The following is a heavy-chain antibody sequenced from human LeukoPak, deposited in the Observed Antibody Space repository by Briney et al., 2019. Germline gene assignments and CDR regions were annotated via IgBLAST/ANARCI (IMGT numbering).Heavy chain of an antibody. V-gene: IGHV3-30*02. CDR2: IRYDGSNK. D-gene: IGHD2-15*01. CDR3: AVVVVAALDY. J-gene: IGHJ4*02. Sequence: GGSLRLSCAVSRFTFSSYGMHWVRQAPGKGLEWVAFIRYDGSNKYYADSVKGRFTISRDNSKNTLYLLMNSLRAEDTAVYYCAVVVVAALDYWGQGTLVTVSS. CDR1: RFTFSSYG.